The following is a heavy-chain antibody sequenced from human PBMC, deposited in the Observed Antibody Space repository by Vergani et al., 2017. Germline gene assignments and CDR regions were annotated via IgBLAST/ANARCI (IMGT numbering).Heavy chain of an antibody. CDR1: GFTLSSHA. Sequence: QVQLEESGGGVVQPGRSLRLSCAGSGFTLSSHAMHWVRQAPGKGLEWVAFIWYDGSKEYYADSVKGRFTISRDNSKNTLYLYMNSLRADDTAVYYCAKDPRLKEDYYYYYMDVWGKGTTVTVSS. CDR3: AKDPRLKEDYYYYYMDV. CDR2: IWYDGSKE. V-gene: IGHV3-30*02. J-gene: IGHJ6*03.